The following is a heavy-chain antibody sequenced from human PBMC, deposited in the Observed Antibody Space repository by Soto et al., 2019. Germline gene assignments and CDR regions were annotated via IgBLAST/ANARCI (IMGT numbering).Heavy chain of an antibody. CDR3: ARERTNAMDV. V-gene: IGHV6-1*01. J-gene: IGHJ6*02. CDR1: GDSVSSISVA. Sequence: SQTLSLTCAISGDSVSSISVAWNWIRQSPSRGPEWLGRTYCRSKWYTDYAVSVKSRITINPDTSKNQFSLQLNSVTPEDTAVYYCARERTNAMDVWGQGTTVTVSS. CDR2: TYCRSKWYT.